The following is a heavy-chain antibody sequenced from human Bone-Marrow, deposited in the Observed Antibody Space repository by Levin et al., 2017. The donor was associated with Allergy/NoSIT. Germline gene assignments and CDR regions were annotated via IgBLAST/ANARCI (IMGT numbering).Heavy chain of an antibody. CDR1: GGSFSGYY. V-gene: IGHV4-34*01. Sequence: SETLSLTCAVYGGSFSGYYWSWIRQPPGKGLEWIGEINHSGSTNYNPSLKSRVTISVDTSKNQFSLKLSSVTAADTAVYYCARGRRRGKMVYAISFWFDPWGQGTLVTVSS. CDR2: INHSGST. D-gene: IGHD2-8*01. CDR3: ARGRRRGKMVYAISFWFDP. J-gene: IGHJ5*02.